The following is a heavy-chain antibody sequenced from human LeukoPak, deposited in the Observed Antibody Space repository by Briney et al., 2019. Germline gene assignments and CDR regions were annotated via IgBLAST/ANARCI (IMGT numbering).Heavy chain of an antibody. CDR2: ISSSSSYI. Sequence: GGSLRLSCAASGFTFSSYSMNWVRQAPGKGLEWVSSISSSSSYIYYADSVKGRFTISRDNSKNTLYLQKNSLRVEDTAMYYCAKGGYSYGLDSWGQGTLVTVSS. CDR1: GFTFSSYS. V-gene: IGHV3-21*01. J-gene: IGHJ4*02. D-gene: IGHD5-18*01. CDR3: AKGGYSYGLDS.